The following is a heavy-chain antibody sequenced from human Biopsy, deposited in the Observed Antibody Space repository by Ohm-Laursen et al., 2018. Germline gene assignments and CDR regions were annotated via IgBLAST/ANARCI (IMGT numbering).Heavy chain of an antibody. CDR3: ATKLTGYFHH. D-gene: IGHD3-9*01. Sequence: SSVKVSCKVSGSSLTELSMHWVRQAPGQGLEWLGGNIPILGTGNYAQKFQDRVTVAADTSTSTATMELRSLRSDDTAVYYCATKLTGYFHHWGQGTLVIVSS. V-gene: IGHV1-69*06. CDR2: NIPILGTG. CDR1: GSSLTELS. J-gene: IGHJ1*01.